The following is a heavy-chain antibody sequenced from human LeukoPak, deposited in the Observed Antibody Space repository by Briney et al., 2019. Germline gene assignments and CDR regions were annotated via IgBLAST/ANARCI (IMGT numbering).Heavy chain of an antibody. D-gene: IGHD1-1*01. CDR2: ISAYNGNT. CDR3: ARDRPDRYLQLDP. CDR1: GYTFTSYG. J-gene: IGHJ5*02. V-gene: IGHV1-18*01. Sequence: ASVKVSCKASGYTFTSYGISWVRQAPGQGLEWMGWISAYNGNTNYAQKLQGRVTMTTDTSTSTAHMELRSLRSDDTAVYYCARDRPDRYLQLDPWGQGTLVTVSS.